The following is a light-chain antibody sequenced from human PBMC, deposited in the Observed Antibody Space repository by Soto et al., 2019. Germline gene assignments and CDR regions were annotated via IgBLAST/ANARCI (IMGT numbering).Light chain of an antibody. CDR3: QQSYSSPPT. J-gene: IGKJ1*01. V-gene: IGKV1-39*01. CDR2: AAS. CDR1: HSISNH. Sequence: DIQMTQSPSSLSASVEDRVIITCRASHSISNHLNWYQQKPGKAPKLLIFAASSLQSGVPSRFSGSRSGPDFTLTISSLQPEDFATYYCQQSYSSPPTFGQGTQVDIK.